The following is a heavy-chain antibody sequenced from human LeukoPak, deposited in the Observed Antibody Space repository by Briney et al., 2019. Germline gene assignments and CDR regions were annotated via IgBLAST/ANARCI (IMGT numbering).Heavy chain of an antibody. D-gene: IGHD6-19*01. CDR3: AKGRVVAGSKSLTYHWLDP. CDR2: INPNSGGT. CDR1: GYTFTGYY. V-gene: IGHV1-2*02. J-gene: IGHJ5*02. Sequence: ASVKVSCKASGYTFTGYYMHWVRQAPGQGLEWMGWINPNSGGTNYAQKFRGRVTMTRDTSISTAYMGLSRLRSDDTAVYYCAKGRVVAGSKSLTYHWLDPWGQGTLVTVSS.